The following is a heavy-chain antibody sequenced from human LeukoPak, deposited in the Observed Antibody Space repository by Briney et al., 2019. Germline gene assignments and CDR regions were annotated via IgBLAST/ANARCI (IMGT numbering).Heavy chain of an antibody. D-gene: IGHD5-12*01. CDR3: VRVGYSGYDSIRNWFDP. CDR2: IYPGDSDT. J-gene: IGHJ5*02. CDR1: GYSFTSYW. V-gene: IGHV5-51*01. Sequence: GESLKISCKGSGYSFTSYWIGWVRQMPGKGLEWMGIIYPGDSDTRYSPSFQGQVTISADKSISTAYLQWSSLKASDTAMYYCVRVGYSGYDSIRNWFDPWGQGTLVTVSS.